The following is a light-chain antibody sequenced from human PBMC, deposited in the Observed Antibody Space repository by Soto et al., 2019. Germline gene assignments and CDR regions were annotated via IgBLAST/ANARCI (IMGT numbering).Light chain of an antibody. J-gene: IGKJ1*01. CDR3: QDYDNAQST. CDR2: AAS. Sequence: DIQMTQSPSSLSASVGDRVTITCRASQGISNSLAWYQQRPGKVPKVLIYAASTLQSGVPSRFSGSGSGTDFTLTISSLQPEDVATYYCQDYDNAQSTFGQGTKVEIK. CDR1: QGISNS. V-gene: IGKV1-27*01.